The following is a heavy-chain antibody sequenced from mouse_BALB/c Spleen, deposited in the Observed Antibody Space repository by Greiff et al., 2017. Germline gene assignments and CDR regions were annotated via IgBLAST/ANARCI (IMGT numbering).Heavy chain of an antibody. J-gene: IGHJ3*01. CDR3: ERRRCNYVGFAY. CDR2: ISSGGSYT. V-gene: IGHV5-9-3*01. Sequence: EVQGVESGGGLVKPGGSLKLSCAASGFTFSSYAMSWVSQTPEKRLEWVATISSGGSYTYYPDSLKGRFTITSDNAKNTLYLQLSSLRSEDTAMYYCERRRCNYVGFAYWGQGTLVTVSA. D-gene: IGHD2-1*01. CDR1: GFTFSSYA.